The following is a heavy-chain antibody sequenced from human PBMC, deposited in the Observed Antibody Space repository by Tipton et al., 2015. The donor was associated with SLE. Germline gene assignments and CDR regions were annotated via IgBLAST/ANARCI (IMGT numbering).Heavy chain of an antibody. CDR1: GGSISSSSYY. J-gene: IGHJ4*02. V-gene: IGHV4-39*07. CDR3: ARGSPERVAGVDY. Sequence: TLSLTCTVSGGSISSSSYYWGWIRQPPGKGLEWIGSIYYSGSTNYNPSLKSLVTISVDTSKNQFSLKLSSVTAADTAVYYCARGSPERVAGVDYWGQGTLVTVSA. D-gene: IGHD2-15*01. CDR2: IYYSGST.